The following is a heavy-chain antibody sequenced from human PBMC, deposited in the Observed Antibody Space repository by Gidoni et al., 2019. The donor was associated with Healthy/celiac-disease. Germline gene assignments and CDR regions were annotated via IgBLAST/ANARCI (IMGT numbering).Heavy chain of an antibody. V-gene: IGHV3-30*18. D-gene: IGHD3-22*01. Sequence: QVQLVESGGGVVQPGRSLRLSCAASGFTFSSYGMHWVRQAPGKGLEWVAVISYDGSNKYYADSVKGRFTISRDNSKNTLYLQMNSLRAEDTAVYYCAKVSGYYGYYFDYWGQGTLVTVSS. CDR3: AKVSGYYGYYFDY. CDR1: GFTFSSYG. CDR2: ISYDGSNK. J-gene: IGHJ4*02.